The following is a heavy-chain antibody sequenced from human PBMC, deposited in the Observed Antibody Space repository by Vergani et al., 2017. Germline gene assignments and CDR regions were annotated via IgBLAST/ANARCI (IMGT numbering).Heavy chain of an antibody. V-gene: IGHV1-2*02. Sequence: QVQLVQSGAEVKKPGASVKVSCKASGYTFTGYYLHWVRQAPGQGLDWMGWINPNSGGTNYAQKFQGRVTMTRDTSISTAYMELSRLRSDGTAVYYCARPPTWASGRLFDCWGQGTLVAVSS. D-gene: IGHD1-26*01. CDR2: INPNSGGT. J-gene: IGHJ4*02. CDR3: ARPPTWASGRLFDC. CDR1: GYTFTGYY.